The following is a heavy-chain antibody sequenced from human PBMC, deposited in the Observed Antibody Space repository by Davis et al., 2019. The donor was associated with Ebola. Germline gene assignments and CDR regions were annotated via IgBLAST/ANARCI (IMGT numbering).Heavy chain of an antibody. D-gene: IGHD1-26*01. V-gene: IGHV5-51*01. Sequence: GESLKISCKGSGYSFTTYWIGWVRQMPGKGLEWMGIIYPGDSDTRYSPSFQGQVTISADKSISTAYLQWTSLKASDTAMYYCARAIIGSNYYMDVWGKGTTVTVSS. CDR1: GYSFTTYW. CDR2: IYPGDSDT. CDR3: ARAIIGSNYYMDV. J-gene: IGHJ6*03.